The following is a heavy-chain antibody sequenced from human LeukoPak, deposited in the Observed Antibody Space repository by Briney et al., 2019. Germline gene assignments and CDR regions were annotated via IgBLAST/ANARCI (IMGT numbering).Heavy chain of an antibody. D-gene: IGHD3-22*01. V-gene: IGHV3-23*01. CDR2: ISGSGGST. CDR1: GFTFSTYG. Sequence: PGGSLRLSCAASGFTFSTYGMTWVRQAPGKGLEWVSAISGSGGSTYYADSVKGRFTISRDNSKNTLYLQMNSLRAEDTAVYYCAKSMIVVVYDAFDIWGQGTMVTVSS. J-gene: IGHJ3*02. CDR3: AKSMIVVVYDAFDI.